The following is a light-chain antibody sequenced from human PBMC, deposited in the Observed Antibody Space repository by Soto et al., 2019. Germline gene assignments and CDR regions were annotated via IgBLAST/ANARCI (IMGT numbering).Light chain of an antibody. CDR3: LQHTSESPRT. CDR1: QGIRNG. V-gene: IGKV1-17*01. Sequence: DIQMTQSPSSLSASVGDRVTITCRASQGIRNGLGWCQQKPGKAPKLLLYAAASSLQSGVPPRFSGSGSGTQFTLPISSIQPPDVATPPCLQHTSESPRTFGGGTKVEVK. CDR2: AAS. J-gene: IGKJ4*01.